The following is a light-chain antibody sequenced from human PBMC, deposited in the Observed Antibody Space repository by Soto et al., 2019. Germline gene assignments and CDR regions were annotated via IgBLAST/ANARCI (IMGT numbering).Light chain of an antibody. V-gene: IGLV2-14*01. CDR1: TSDVGTCNY. CDR2: EVS. CDR3: SSYTSADTLV. J-gene: IGLJ3*02. Sequence: QSALTQPASVSGSPGQSITISCTGTTSDVGTCNYVSWYQQYPGKAPQLVIYEVSYRPSGVSSRFSGSKYGNTASLTISGLQSEDEADYYCSSYTSADTLVFGGGTKLTVL.